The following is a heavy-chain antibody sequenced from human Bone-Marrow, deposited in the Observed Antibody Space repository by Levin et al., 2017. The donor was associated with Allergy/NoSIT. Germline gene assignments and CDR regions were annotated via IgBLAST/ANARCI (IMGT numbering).Heavy chain of an antibody. Sequence: PGGSLRLSCKASGYTFTTYWIGWVRQMPGKGLEWMGLIYPDNSHTKYSPSFQGQVTISADKSTSPAYLQWTTLKASDTAIYYCARHKAPRRKSWFESWGQGTLVTVSS. CDR1: GYTFTTYW. CDR3: ARHKAPRRKSWFES. CDR2: IYPDNSHT. V-gene: IGHV5-51*01. J-gene: IGHJ5*01. D-gene: IGHD6-6*01.